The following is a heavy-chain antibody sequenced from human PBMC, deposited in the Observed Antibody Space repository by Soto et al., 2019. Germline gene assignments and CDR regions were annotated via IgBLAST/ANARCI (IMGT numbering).Heavy chain of an antibody. Sequence: QVQLVESGGGVVQPGRSLRLSCAASGFTFSSYAMHWVRQAPGKGLEWVAVISYDGSNKYYADSVKGRFTISRDNSKNTLYLQMNSLRAEDTAVYYCARDLGIAVAANDYWGQGTLVTVSS. CDR2: ISYDGSNK. V-gene: IGHV3-30-3*01. J-gene: IGHJ4*02. CDR3: ARDLGIAVAANDY. CDR1: GFTFSSYA. D-gene: IGHD6-19*01.